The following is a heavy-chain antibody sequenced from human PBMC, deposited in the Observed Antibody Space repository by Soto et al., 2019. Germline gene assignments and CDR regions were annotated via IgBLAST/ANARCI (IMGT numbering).Heavy chain of an antibody. CDR1: GFTFDDYT. CDR2: ISWNGGLI. D-gene: IGHD3-10*01. V-gene: IGHV3-9*01. Sequence: EVHLVESGGGLVQPGRSLRLSCVASGFTFDDYTMHWVRQPPGKGLEWVSSISWNGGLIDFADSVKGRFTISRDNAKSSVHLQMNSLRNEDTALYYCAKPLWGSGSFDNWGQGTLVTVSS. J-gene: IGHJ4*02. CDR3: AKPLWGSGSFDN.